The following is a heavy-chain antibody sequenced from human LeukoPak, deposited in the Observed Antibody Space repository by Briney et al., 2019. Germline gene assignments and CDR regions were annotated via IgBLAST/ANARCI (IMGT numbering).Heavy chain of an antibody. J-gene: IGHJ3*01. CDR1: GGSVNSTTSY. CDR2: IYCSGNT. D-gene: IGHD2-2*01. CDR3: ARRGLIVPSAISGFDV. V-gene: IGHV4-39*01. Sequence: SETLSLTCTVSGGSVNSTTSYWGWIRQPPGKGLEWIGSIYCSGNTYYNPSLQSRVTISVDMSQNQFSLNLSSVTAADTAVFYCARRGLIVPSAISGFDVWGQGQWSPSPQ.